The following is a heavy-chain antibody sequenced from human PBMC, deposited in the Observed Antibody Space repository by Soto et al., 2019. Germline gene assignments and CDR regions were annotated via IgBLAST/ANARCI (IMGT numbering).Heavy chain of an antibody. Sequence: SETLSLTCTVSGGSISSGGYYWSWIRQHPGKGLEWIGYIYYSGSTYYNPSLKSRVTISVDTSKNQFSLKLSSVTAADTAVYYCARGRLGSGYSSGWYGLYFDYWGRGTLVTVSS. V-gene: IGHV4-31*03. CDR2: IYYSGST. CDR1: GGSISSGGYY. D-gene: IGHD6-19*01. J-gene: IGHJ4*02. CDR3: ARGRLGSGYSSGWYGLYFDY.